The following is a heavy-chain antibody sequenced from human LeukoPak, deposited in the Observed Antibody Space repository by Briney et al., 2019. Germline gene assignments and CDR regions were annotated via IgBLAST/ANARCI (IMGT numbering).Heavy chain of an antibody. Sequence: SHTLSLTCTVSGGSISSGDYYWSWIRQPPGKGLEGIGYIYYSGSTYYNPSLKSRVTISVDTSKTQFSLKLSSVTAADTAVYYCAREPLYYNILTAQCPYMDVWGKGTTVTVSS. CDR1: GGSISSGDYY. J-gene: IGHJ6*03. CDR2: IYYSGST. D-gene: IGHD3-9*01. V-gene: IGHV4-30-4*08. CDR3: AREPLYYNILTAQCPYMDV.